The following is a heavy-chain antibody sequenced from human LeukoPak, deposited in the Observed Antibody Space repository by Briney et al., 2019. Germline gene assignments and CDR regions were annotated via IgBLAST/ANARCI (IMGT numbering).Heavy chain of an antibody. CDR2: IIPIFGTA. V-gene: IGHV1-69*13. D-gene: IGHD6-13*01. J-gene: IGHJ6*03. CDR1: GGTFSSYA. CDR3: ARGGSSLAVDYYYYMDV. Sequence: AASVKVSCKASGGTFSSYAISWVRQAPGQGLEWMGGIIPIFGTANYAQKFQGRVTITADESTSTAYMELSSLRSEDTAVYYCARGGSSLAVDYYYYMDVWGKGTTVTVSS.